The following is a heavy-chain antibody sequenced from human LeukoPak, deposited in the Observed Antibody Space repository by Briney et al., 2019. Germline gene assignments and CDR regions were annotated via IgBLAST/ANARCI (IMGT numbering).Heavy chain of an antibody. J-gene: IGHJ4*02. Sequence: ASVKVSCKTSGDTFSSYGINWVRQAPGQGLEWMGGIIPVFGAANYAQKFQGRVTITADKSTSTAYMELSSLRSADTAVYYCAREDYCGGDCYSHYWGQGTLVTVSP. CDR1: GDTFSSYG. D-gene: IGHD2-21*02. V-gene: IGHV1-69*06. CDR3: AREDYCGGDCYSHY. CDR2: IIPVFGAA.